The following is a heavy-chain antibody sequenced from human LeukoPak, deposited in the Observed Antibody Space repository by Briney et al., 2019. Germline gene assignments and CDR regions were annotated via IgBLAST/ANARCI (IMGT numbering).Heavy chain of an antibody. CDR3: AKAPKSGYYNY. Sequence: PGGSLRLSCAASGFTFSSYAMHWVRQAPGKGLEWVAVISYDGSNKYYADSVKGRFTISRDNSKNTLYLQMNSLRAEDTAVYYCAKAPKSGYYNYWGQGTLVTVSS. CDR1: GFTFSSYA. J-gene: IGHJ4*02. V-gene: IGHV3-30*04. CDR2: ISYDGSNK. D-gene: IGHD3-22*01.